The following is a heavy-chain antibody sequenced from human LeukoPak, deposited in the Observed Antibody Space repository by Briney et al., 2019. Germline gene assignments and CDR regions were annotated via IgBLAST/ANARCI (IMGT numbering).Heavy chain of an antibody. CDR3: ARVTALVRGVNFDY. V-gene: IGHV4-61*03. CDR1: GGSVSGGSFH. Sequence: PSETLSLTCTVSGGSVSGGSFHWSWIRQPPGKGLEWIGYISYRGSTNYSPSLKGRVTISVDTSKNLFSLKLSSVTAADTAVYYCARVTALVRGVNFDYWGQGTLVTVSS. CDR2: ISYRGST. J-gene: IGHJ4*02. D-gene: IGHD3-10*01.